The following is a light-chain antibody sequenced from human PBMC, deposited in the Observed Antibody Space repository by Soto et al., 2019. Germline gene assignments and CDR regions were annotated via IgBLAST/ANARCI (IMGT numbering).Light chain of an antibody. CDR3: QQYYDYPPLI. CDR2: RAS. J-gene: IGKJ4*01. Sequence: EIVMTQSPATLAVSPGERATLSCRASRTINTKLDWYQQKPGQAPRLLVSRASTTAPGIPARFSGSGSGTEFTLTFSCLQSEDFAVYYCQQYYDYPPLIFGGGTKVEI. V-gene: IGKV3-15*01. CDR1: RTINTK.